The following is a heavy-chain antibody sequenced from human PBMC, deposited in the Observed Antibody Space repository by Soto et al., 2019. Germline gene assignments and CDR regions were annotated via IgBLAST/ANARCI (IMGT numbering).Heavy chain of an antibody. V-gene: IGHV4-4*02. CDR3: ARLYCSRSTCHGGYNWFDP. CDR2: VYHSGIT. J-gene: IGHJ5*02. Sequence: QVRLQESGPGLVKPSGTLSLTCAVSGDSISSGNWWTWVRQPPGKGLEWIGEVYHSGITTYNPSLKSRVTMSVDNSKEQFSLSLTSATAADTAIYYCARLYCSRSTCHGGYNWFDPWGQGTLVTVSS. CDR1: GDSISSGNW. D-gene: IGHD2-2*01.